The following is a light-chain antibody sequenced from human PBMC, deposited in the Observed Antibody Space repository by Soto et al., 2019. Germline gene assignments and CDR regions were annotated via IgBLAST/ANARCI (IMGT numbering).Light chain of an antibody. CDR1: SSDVGGHNY. J-gene: IGLJ1*01. CDR2: DVT. CDR3: CSFAGSSTYYV. V-gene: IGLV2-11*01. Sequence: QSALTQPRSVSGSPGQSVTISCTGTSSDVGGHNYVSWYQQHPGEVPKFIIYDVTKRPSGVPDRFSGSKSGNTATLTISGLRAEYEADYYCCSFAGSSTYYVFGTGTKLTVL.